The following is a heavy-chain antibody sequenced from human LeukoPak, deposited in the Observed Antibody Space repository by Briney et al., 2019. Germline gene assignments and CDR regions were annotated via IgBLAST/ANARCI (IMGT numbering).Heavy chain of an antibody. D-gene: IGHD2-2*01. CDR3: ATVGGSCSSPNCCAYFDH. Sequence: GGSLRLSCAASGFTLSNSAMTWVRQAPGKGLDWVSIITDSGGHTFYADSVRGRFTISKDGSKNTLYLQMNSLTADDTAVYYCATVGGSCSSPNCCAYFDHWGRGTLVTVSS. J-gene: IGHJ4*02. V-gene: IGHV3-23*01. CDR2: ITDSGGHT. CDR1: GFTLSNSA.